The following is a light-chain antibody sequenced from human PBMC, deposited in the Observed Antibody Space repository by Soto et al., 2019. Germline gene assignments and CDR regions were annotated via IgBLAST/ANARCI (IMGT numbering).Light chain of an antibody. CDR3: SSYTSSSTFV. Sequence: QSVLTQPASVSGPPGQAITISCTGTSSDVGGYKYVSWYQQHPGKARKLMIYEVSNRPSAVSNRFSGSKSGNTASLTISGLQAEDEADYYCSSYTSSSTFVFGGGTKVTVL. CDR2: EVS. J-gene: IGLJ2*01. V-gene: IGLV2-14*01. CDR1: SSDVGGYKY.